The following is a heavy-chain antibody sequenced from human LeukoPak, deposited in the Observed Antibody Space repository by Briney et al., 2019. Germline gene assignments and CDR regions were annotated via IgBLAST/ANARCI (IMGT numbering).Heavy chain of an antibody. J-gene: IGHJ4*02. CDR2: ISGSGGST. V-gene: IGHV3-23*01. CDR1: GFTFSSYG. Sequence: WGSLRLSRAASGFTFSSYGMSWVRQGPGKGLEWVSAISGSGGSTYYADSVKGRFTISRDNSKNTLYLQMNSLRAEDTAVYYCAKPTGQGYYFDYWGQGTLVTVSS. CDR3: AKPTGQGYYFDY. D-gene: IGHD3-16*01.